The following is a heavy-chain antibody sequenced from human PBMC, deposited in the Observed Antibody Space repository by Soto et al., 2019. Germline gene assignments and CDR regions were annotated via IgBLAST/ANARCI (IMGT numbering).Heavy chain of an antibody. J-gene: IGHJ5*02. CDR3: ARRAAAGTAHWFDP. V-gene: IGHV1-18*01. CDR1: GYTFTSYG. Sequence: GASVKVSCKASGYTFTSYGISWVRQAPGQGLEWMGWISAYNGNTNYAQKLQGRVTMTTNTSTSTAYKELRSLRSDDTDVYYCARRAAAGTAHWFDPWGQGTLVTVSS. CDR2: ISAYNGNT. D-gene: IGHD6-19*01.